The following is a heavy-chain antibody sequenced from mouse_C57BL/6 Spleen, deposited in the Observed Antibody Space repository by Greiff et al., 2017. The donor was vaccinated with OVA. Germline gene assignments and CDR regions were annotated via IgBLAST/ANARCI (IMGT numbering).Heavy chain of an antibody. V-gene: IGHV3-6*01. J-gene: IGHJ4*01. D-gene: IGHD2-4*01. Sequence: EVKLLESGPGLVKPSQSLSLSCSVSGYSITSGYYWNWIRQFPGNKLEWMGYISYDGSNNYNPSLKNRISITRDTSKNQFFLKLNSVTTEDTATYYCAKGDDYGRRGAMDYWGQGTSVTVSS. CDR2: ISYDGSN. CDR3: AKGDDYGRRGAMDY. CDR1: GYSITSGYY.